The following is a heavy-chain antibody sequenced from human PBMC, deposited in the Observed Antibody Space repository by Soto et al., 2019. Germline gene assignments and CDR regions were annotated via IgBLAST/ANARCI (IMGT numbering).Heavy chain of an antibody. Sequence: QVHLVQSGAEVKKPGASVNVSCKTSGYTFTRNGISWVRQAPGQGLGWMGWISPNSGNTRYAQKLQDRVIMTTDTSTSTAYMELRSLRSDDTAVYYCVKDRDSNSWPSRDVWGPGTTVTVSS. CDR3: VKDRDSNSWPSRDV. D-gene: IGHD3-22*01. CDR2: ISPNSGNT. CDR1: GYTFTRNG. J-gene: IGHJ6*02. V-gene: IGHV1-18*01.